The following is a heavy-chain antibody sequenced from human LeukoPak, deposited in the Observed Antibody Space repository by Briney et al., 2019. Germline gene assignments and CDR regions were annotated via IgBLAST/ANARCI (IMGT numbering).Heavy chain of an antibody. CDR1: GFTVSSNY. J-gene: IGHJ6*02. V-gene: IGHV3-66*01. CDR3: ARDLVHYYDSSGYYYYYYGMDV. CDR2: IYSGGST. Sequence: PGGSLRLSCAASGFTVSSNYMSWVRQAPGKGLEWVSVIYSGGSTYYAGSVKGRFTISRDNSKNTLYLQMNSPRAEDTAVYYCARDLVHYYDSSGYYYYYYGMDVWGQGTTVTVSS. D-gene: IGHD3-22*01.